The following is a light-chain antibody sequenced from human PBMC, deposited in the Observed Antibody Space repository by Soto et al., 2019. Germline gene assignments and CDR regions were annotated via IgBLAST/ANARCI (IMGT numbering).Light chain of an antibody. J-gene: IGKJ1*01. CDR3: QQRSNWPWT. V-gene: IGKV3-11*01. CDR2: DAS. Sequence: EIVMTQSPATLSVSPGGRAPLSCRASQSVSSYLAWYQQKPGQAPRLLIYDASNRATGIPARFSGSGSGTDFTLTISSLEPEDFAVYYCQQRSNWPWTFGQGTKV. CDR1: QSVSSY.